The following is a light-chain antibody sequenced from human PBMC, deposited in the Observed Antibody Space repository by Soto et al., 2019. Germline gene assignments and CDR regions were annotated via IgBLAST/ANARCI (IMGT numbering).Light chain of an antibody. CDR2: SAS. CDR3: QQANIYPFT. CDR1: QGTSNY. J-gene: IGKJ3*01. V-gene: IGKV1-9*01. Sequence: IQLTQSPSSLSASVGDRVTITCRASQGTSNYLAWYQQKPGKAPKLLIYSASTLQRGVSSRFSGSGSGADFTLMISSLQPEDVATYFCQQANIYPFTFGLGTKVEIK.